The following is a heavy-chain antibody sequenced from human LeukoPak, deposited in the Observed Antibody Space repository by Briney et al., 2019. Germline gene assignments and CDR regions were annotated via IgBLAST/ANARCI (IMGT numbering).Heavy chain of an antibody. J-gene: IGHJ4*02. CDR3: SKWKAIVLVPAARSPIDY. D-gene: IGHD2-2*01. Sequence: GGSLRLSCAASGFTFSSYAMSWVRQAPGKGLEWVSAISGSGGSTYYADSVKGRFTISRDNSKNTLYLQMNSLRAEDTAVYYCSKWKAIVLVPAARSPIDYWGQGTLVTVSS. V-gene: IGHV3-23*01. CDR2: ISGSGGST. CDR1: GFTFSSYA.